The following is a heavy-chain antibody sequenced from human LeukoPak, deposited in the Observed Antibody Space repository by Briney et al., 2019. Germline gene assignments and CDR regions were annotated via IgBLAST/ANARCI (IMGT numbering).Heavy chain of an antibody. V-gene: IGHV1-8*01. CDR1: GYTFTSYD. CDR2: MNPNSGNT. J-gene: IGHJ4*02. CDR3: ARGSSSWYAWGYYFDY. Sequence: GASVKVSCKASGYTFTSYDINWVRQATGQGLEWMGWMNPNSGNTGYAQKFQGRVTMTRNTSISTAYMELSSLRSEDTAVYYCARGSSSWYAWGYYFDYWGQGTLVTVSS. D-gene: IGHD6-13*01.